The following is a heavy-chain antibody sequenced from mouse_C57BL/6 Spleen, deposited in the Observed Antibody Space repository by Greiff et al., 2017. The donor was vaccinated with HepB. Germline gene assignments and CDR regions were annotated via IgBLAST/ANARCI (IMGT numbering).Heavy chain of an antibody. D-gene: IGHD1-1*01. J-gene: IGHJ2*01. CDR1: GYTFTDYN. V-gene: IGHV1-22*01. Sequence: VQLKESGPELVKPGASVKMSCKASGYTFTDYNMHWVKQSHGKSLEWIGYINPNNGGTSYNQKFKGKATLTVNKSSSTAYMELRSLTSEDSAVYYCAIFHYYGRSYSFSSYFDDWGQGTTRTVSS. CDR2: INPNNGGT. CDR3: AIFHYYGRSYSFSSYFDD.